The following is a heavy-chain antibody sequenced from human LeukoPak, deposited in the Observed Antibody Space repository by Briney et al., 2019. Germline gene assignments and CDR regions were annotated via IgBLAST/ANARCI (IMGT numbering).Heavy chain of an antibody. D-gene: IGHD3-22*01. CDR1: GYSFTGYY. V-gene: IGHV1-2*02. CDR2: INPYSGDT. J-gene: IGHJ5*02. CDR3: ARWDDNYDSSGYLIDP. Sequence: ASVKVSCKASGYSFTGYYIHWVRQAPGQGLAWMGWINPYSGDTTYAQMFQGRLTLTRDTSISTAYMELSRLRSDDTAVYYCARWDDNYDSSGYLIDPWGQGTLVTVSS.